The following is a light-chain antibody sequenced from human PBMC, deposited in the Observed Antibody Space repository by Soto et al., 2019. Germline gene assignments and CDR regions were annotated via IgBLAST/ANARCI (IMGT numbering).Light chain of an antibody. CDR1: QNISSY. Sequence: PGERATLSCRASQNISSYLIWYQQKPGQSPRVLIYDASNRATGIPPRFSGSGSGTDFTLTISSLEPEDFAVYYCQQRSNWPRTFGQGTKVDIK. J-gene: IGKJ1*01. CDR3: QQRSNWPRT. CDR2: DAS. V-gene: IGKV3-11*01.